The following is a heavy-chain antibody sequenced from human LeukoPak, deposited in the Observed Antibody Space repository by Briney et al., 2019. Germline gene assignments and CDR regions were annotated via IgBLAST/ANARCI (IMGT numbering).Heavy chain of an antibody. D-gene: IGHD6-13*01. Sequence: GGSLRLSCAASGFTFSSYWMHWVRQAPGKGRVWVSRINSDGSSTSYADSVKGRFTTSRDNAKNTLYLQMNSLRAEDTAVYYCARDPAAENWFDPWGQGTLVTVSS. J-gene: IGHJ5*02. CDR1: GFTFSSYW. CDR2: INSDGSST. V-gene: IGHV3-74*01. CDR3: ARDPAAENWFDP.